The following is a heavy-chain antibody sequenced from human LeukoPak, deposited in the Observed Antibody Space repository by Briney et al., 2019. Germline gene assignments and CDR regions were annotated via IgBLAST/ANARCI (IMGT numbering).Heavy chain of an antibody. CDR1: GGSISSYY. Sequence: PSETLSLTCTVSGGSISSYYWSWIQQPPGKGLEWIGYIYYSGSTNYNPSLKSRVTISVDTSKNQFSLKLSSVTAADTAVYYCARDSYYYDSSGFQLDIWGQGTMVTVSS. CDR3: ARDSYYYDSSGFQLDI. V-gene: IGHV4-59*01. D-gene: IGHD3-22*01. CDR2: IYYSGST. J-gene: IGHJ3*02.